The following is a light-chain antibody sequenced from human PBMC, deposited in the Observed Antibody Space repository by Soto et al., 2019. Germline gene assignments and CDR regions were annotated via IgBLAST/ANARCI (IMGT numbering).Light chain of an antibody. CDR1: QSLIINS. J-gene: IGKJ3*01. V-gene: IGKV3-20*01. CDR3: QQYDGSPRT. CDR2: GPP. Sequence: VLSQSRRPLSLSPGEGAALSCRARQSLIINSLAWYQQEPGQPPRRLVNGPPTRDTGIPDSFRGGGLGTDFALTTGGREPEVLAMNYCQQYDGSPRTFGPGP.